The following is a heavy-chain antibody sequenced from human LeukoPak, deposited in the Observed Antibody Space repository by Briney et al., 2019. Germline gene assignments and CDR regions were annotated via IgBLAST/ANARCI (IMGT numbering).Heavy chain of an antibody. D-gene: IGHD3-3*01. CDR2: VKQDGSEK. J-gene: IGHJ4*02. V-gene: IGHV3-7*01. CDR1: GFTFSSYS. CDR3: ARAFFWSGYYVDY. Sequence: GGSLRLSCAASGFTFSSYSMSWVRRAPGKGLEWVANVKQDGSEKYYVDSVKGRSTISRDNAKNSLYLQMNSLRAEDTAVYYCARAFFWSGYYVDYWGQGTLVTVSS.